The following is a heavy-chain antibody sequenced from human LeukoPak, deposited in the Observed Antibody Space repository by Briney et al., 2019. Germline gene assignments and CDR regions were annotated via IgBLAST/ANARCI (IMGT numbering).Heavy chain of an antibody. CDR3: ASARLGRLSDSSGYFLVY. CDR1: GFTFSSYS. D-gene: IGHD3-22*01. Sequence: GGSLRLSCAASGFTFSSYSMNWVRQAPGKGLEWVSSISSSSSYIYYADSVKGRFTISRDNAKNSLYLQMNSLRAEDTTVYYCASARLGRLSDSSGYFLVYWGQGTLVTVSS. V-gene: IGHV3-21*01. CDR2: ISSSSSYI. J-gene: IGHJ4*02.